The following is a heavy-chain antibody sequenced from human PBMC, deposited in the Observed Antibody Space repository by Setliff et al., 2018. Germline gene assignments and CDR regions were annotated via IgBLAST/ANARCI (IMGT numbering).Heavy chain of an antibody. V-gene: IGHV1-18*01. Sequence: ASVKVSCKASGDTFSTYALSWVRQAPGQGLEWMGWISPYTGRTFYAPHFQDRVIMTTDTSTNTAYLDLRSLRSDDTAVYYCERLVRYCTTTSCQRTSGDDFWGKGTTVTVSS. CDR2: ISPYTGRT. D-gene: IGHD2-2*01. CDR3: ERLVRYCTTTSCQRTSGDDF. CDR1: GDTFSTYA. J-gene: IGHJ6*04.